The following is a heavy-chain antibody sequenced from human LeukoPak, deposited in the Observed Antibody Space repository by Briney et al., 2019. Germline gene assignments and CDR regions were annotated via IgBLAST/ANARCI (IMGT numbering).Heavy chain of an antibody. V-gene: IGHV3-21*06. Sequence: GGSLRLSCAASGFTFSTYHMNWVRQAPGKGLEWVSSITSGGDYTYYADSVKGRFTTSRDNAKNSLSLQLSSLRAEDTAVYYCARGHYDILTASYKWIPDYWGQGTLVTVSS. J-gene: IGHJ4*02. CDR3: ARGHYDILTASYKWIPDY. CDR2: ITSGGDYT. CDR1: GFTFSTYH. D-gene: IGHD3-9*01.